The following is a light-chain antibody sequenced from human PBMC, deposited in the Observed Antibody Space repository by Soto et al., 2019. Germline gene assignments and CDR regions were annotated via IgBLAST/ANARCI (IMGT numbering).Light chain of an antibody. V-gene: IGLV2-11*02. Sequence: QSVLTQPPSVSAAPGQKVTISCSGSSSNIGNNYVSWYQRHPGKAPKLMIYDVSERPSGVPDRFSGSKSGNTASLTISGLQAEDEADYYCCSYAVTFYVFGTGTKVTVL. J-gene: IGLJ1*01. CDR3: CSYAVTFYV. CDR2: DVS. CDR1: SSNIGNNY.